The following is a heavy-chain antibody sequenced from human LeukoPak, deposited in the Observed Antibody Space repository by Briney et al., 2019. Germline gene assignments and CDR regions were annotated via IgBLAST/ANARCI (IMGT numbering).Heavy chain of an antibody. CDR3: AKSTLGYCSGGSCFHFDY. J-gene: IGHJ4*02. CDR1: GFTFSSYA. V-gene: IGHV3-23*01. CDR2: ISGSGGST. Sequence: PGGSLRLSCAASGFTFSSYAMSWVRQAPGKGLEWVSAISGSGGSTYYADSVKGRFTISRDNSKSTLYLQMNSLRAEDTAVYYCAKSTLGYCSGGSCFHFDYWGQGTLVTVSS. D-gene: IGHD2-15*01.